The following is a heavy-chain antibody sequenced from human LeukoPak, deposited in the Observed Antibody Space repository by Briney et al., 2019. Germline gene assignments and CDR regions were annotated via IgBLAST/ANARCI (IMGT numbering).Heavy chain of an antibody. CDR1: GLTFSIFG. CDR3: VKDAIPMNSIWDYCDY. CDR2: IGGGDP. J-gene: IGHJ4*01. D-gene: IGHD1-7*01. Sequence: PGGSLRLSCAASGLTFSIFGMSWVRQAPGKGLEWVSSIGGGDPYYADSVRGRFTVSRDNSKNTVYLQMSSLRAEDTAVYYCVKDAIPMNSIWDYCDYWGHGTLVTVSP. V-gene: IGHV3-23*01.